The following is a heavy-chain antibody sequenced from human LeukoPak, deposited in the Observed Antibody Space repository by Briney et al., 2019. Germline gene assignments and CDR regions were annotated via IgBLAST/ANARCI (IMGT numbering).Heavy chain of an antibody. V-gene: IGHV3-30*18. Sequence: GGSLRLSCAASGFSFIRYGMHSVRQAPGKGLGWVGVISDDGRRKDYADSVRGRFTISRDNSKDTLYLQMNSLRAEDTTVYYCAKRPSDYGDYVTYFDYWGQGTLVTVSS. J-gene: IGHJ4*02. CDR1: GFSFIRYG. D-gene: IGHD4-17*01. CDR2: ISDDGRRK. CDR3: AKRPSDYGDYVTYFDY.